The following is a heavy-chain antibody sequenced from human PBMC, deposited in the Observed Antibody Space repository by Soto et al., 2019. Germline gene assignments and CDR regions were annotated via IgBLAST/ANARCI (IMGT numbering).Heavy chain of an antibody. J-gene: IGHJ4*02. CDR3: ARDFSMVIGAPGY. CDR1: GITFSSYA. D-gene: IGHD5-12*01. Sequence: GGSLRLSCSASGITFSSYAFHWVRQAPGKGLEYVSAISGNGGSTYYAGSVKGRFTISRDNSKNTVYLQINALRAEDTAVYYCARDFSMVIGAPGYWGQGPLVPVSP. V-gene: IGHV3-64*04. CDR2: ISGNGGST.